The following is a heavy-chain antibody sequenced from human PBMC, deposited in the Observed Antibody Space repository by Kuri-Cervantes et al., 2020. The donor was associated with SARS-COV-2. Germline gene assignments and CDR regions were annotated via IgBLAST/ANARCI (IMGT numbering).Heavy chain of an antibody. CDR3: ARLATLHHHYCNDFWTGYYLFGDF. CDR2: IYPGDSNT. CDR1: GNSFYTYW. D-gene: IGHD3/OR15-3a*01. J-gene: IGHJ4*02. V-gene: IGHV5-51*01. Sequence: GEALKIHRKRSGNSFYTYWIGRVRQMAGNGLELMGSIYPGDSNTQYSPSFQGHVTMSSDKSLRTAYLPWSSLKAPDTAMYYCARLATLHHHYCNDFWTGYYLFGDFWGQGTQVTVSS.